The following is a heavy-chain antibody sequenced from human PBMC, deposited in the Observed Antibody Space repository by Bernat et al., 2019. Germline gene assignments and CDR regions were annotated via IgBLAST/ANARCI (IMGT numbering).Heavy chain of an antibody. J-gene: IGHJ4*02. D-gene: IGHD3-10*01. V-gene: IGHV3-48*04. CDR3: ARGGVGFTMVRGVIITSFDY. Sequence: EVQLVESGGGLVQPGGSLRLSCAASGFTFSSYSMNWVRQAPGKGLEWVSYISSSSSTIYYADSVKGRFTISRDNAKNSLYLQMNSLRAEDTAVYYCARGGVGFTMVRGVIITSFDYWGQGTLVTVSS. CDR2: ISSSSSTI. CDR1: GFTFSSYS.